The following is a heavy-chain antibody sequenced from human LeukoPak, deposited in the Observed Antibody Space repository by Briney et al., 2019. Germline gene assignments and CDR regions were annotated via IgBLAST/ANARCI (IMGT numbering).Heavy chain of an antibody. CDR2: VHYRGNT. CDR3: ARSLGYGDYDY. J-gene: IGHJ4*02. CDR1: GGSVSSSDNY. Sequence: SETLSLTCTVSGGSVSSSDNYWGWIRQPPGQGLEWIGNVHYRGNTYYHPSLKSRVTISVDTSKNQLSLKLSTVTAADTAVYYCARSLGYGDYDYWGQGTLVTVSS. V-gene: IGHV4-39*01. D-gene: IGHD5-12*01.